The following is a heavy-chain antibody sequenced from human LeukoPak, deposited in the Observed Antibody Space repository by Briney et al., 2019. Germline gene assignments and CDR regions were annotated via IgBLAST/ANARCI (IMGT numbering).Heavy chain of an antibody. CDR2: INHSGST. V-gene: IGHV4-34*01. CDR1: GGSFSGYY. D-gene: IGHD3-10*01. Sequence: SETLSLTCAVYGGSFSGYYWSWTRQPPGKGLEWIGEINHSGSTNYNPSLKSRVTISVDTSKNQFSLKLSSVTAADTAVYYCARHVLHYYGDTHPLIDYWGQGTLVTVSS. J-gene: IGHJ4*02. CDR3: ARHVLHYYGDTHPLIDY.